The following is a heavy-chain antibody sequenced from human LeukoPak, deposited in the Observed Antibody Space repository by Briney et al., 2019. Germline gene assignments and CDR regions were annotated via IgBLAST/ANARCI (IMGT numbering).Heavy chain of an antibody. Sequence: GGSLRLCCVASGFTFNAYSMNWARQAPGKGLEWISYIRSRDGIVSYADSVKGRFTISTDTAKSSLFLQMNGLSADDTAVYYCVRDYVYAFDIWGQGTMVTVSS. CDR2: IRSRDGIV. CDR3: VRDYVYAFDI. V-gene: IGHV3-48*01. J-gene: IGHJ3*02. D-gene: IGHD3-16*01. CDR1: GFTFNAYS.